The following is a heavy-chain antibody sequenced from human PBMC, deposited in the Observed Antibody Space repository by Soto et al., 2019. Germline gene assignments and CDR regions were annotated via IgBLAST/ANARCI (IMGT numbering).Heavy chain of an antibody. CDR2: IYYSGGT. CDR1: GGSISSYY. Sequence: SETLSLTCTVSGGSISSYYWSWIRQPPGKGLEWIGYIYYSGGTNYNPSLKSRVTISVDTSKNQFSLKLTSVTAADTAVYYCARTNYFDYWGQGALVTVSS. J-gene: IGHJ4*02. V-gene: IGHV4-59*01. CDR3: ARTNYFDY.